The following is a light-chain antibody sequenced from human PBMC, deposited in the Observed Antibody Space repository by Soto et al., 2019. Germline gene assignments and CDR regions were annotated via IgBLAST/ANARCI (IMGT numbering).Light chain of an antibody. J-gene: IGKJ4*01. V-gene: IGKV1-13*02. Sequence: AIQLTQSPSSLSASVGVRVTITCRAGQGISSALAWYQQKPGKAPKLLIYDASSLESEVPSRFSGSGSGTDFTLTISSLQPEDFGTYYCQQFNSYPLTFGGGTKVEIK. CDR3: QQFNSYPLT. CDR1: QGISSA. CDR2: DAS.